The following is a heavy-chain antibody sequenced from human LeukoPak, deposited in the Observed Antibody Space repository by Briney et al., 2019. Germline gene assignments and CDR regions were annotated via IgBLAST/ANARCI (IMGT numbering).Heavy chain of an antibody. Sequence: PSETLSLTCTVTGGSISSYYWSWIRQPPGKGLEWIGYIYYTGGTNYNPSLKSRVTISVDTSKNQFSLRLSSVTAADTAVYYCARQQLSQLYYFDNWGQGTLVTVSS. CDR3: ARQQLSQLYYFDN. J-gene: IGHJ4*02. D-gene: IGHD6-13*01. V-gene: IGHV4-59*01. CDR1: GGSISSYY. CDR2: IYYTGGT.